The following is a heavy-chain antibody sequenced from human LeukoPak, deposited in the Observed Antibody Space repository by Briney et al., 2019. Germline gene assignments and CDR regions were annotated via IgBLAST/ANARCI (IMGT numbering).Heavy chain of an antibody. Sequence: ASVKVSCKASGYTFTGYYMHWVRQAPGQGLEWMGWINPNSGGTNYAQKFQGRVTMTRDTSISTAYMELSRLRSDDTAVYYCARDFWSGYYTNNWFDPWGQGTLVTVSS. CDR3: ARDFWSGYYTNNWFDP. D-gene: IGHD3-3*01. CDR1: GYTFTGYY. V-gene: IGHV1-2*02. CDR2: INPNSGGT. J-gene: IGHJ5*02.